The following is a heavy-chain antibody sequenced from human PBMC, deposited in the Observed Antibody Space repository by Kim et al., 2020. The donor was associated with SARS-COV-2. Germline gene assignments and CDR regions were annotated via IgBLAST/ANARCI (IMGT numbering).Heavy chain of an antibody. V-gene: IGHV1-8*01. CDR3: TRSMGRGSDYYGY. CDR1: GYTFTSYD. CDR2: MNPNSGNT. Sequence: ASVKVSCKASGYTFTSYDINWVRQATGQGLEWMGWMNPNSGNTGYAQKFQGRVTMTRNTSITTAYMELSSLTSDDTAVYYCTRSMGRGSDYYGYWGLGTLVTVSS. J-gene: IGHJ4*02. D-gene: IGHD3-22*01.